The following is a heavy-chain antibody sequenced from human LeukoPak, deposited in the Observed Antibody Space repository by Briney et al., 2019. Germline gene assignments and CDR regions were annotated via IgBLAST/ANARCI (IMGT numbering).Heavy chain of an antibody. V-gene: IGHV1-2*06. J-gene: IGHJ6*01. CDR3: ARVVGTTLFYGMDV. CDR2: INPNSGGT. CDR1: GYTFTGYY. D-gene: IGHD1-7*01. Sequence: ASVKVSCKASGYTFTGYYMHWVRQAPGQGLEWMGRINPNSGGTNYAQKFQGRVTMTRDTSLSTAYMELSRLRSDDTAVYYCARVVGTTLFYGMDVWGQGTTVTVSS.